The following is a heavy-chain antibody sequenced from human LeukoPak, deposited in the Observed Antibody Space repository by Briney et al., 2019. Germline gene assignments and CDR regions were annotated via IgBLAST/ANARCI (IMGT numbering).Heavy chain of an antibody. Sequence: TSETLSLTCTVSGDSISSSSSYWGWIRQPPGEGLEWIGSIYYSGSTYYNPSLKSRVTISVDTSKNQFSLKLSSVTAADTAVYYCARQDIVATINYWGQGTLVTVSS. J-gene: IGHJ4*02. V-gene: IGHV4-39*01. CDR1: GDSISSSSSY. CDR3: ARQDIVATINY. D-gene: IGHD5-12*01. CDR2: IYYSGST.